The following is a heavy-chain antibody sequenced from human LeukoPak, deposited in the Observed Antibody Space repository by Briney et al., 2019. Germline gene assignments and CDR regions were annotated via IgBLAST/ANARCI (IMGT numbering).Heavy chain of an antibody. V-gene: IGHV4-39*01. CDR2: IYYSGNT. D-gene: IGHD3-10*01. CDR1: GVSISSSNSY. Sequence: SETLSLTCTVSGVSISSSNSYWGWIRQPPGKGLEWIGSIYYSGNTYYNSSLKSRVTISIDTSANLFSLKLNSVTAPDTAFYFCARQTGSGLFILPGGQGTLVTVSS. J-gene: IGHJ4*02. CDR3: ARQTGSGLFILP.